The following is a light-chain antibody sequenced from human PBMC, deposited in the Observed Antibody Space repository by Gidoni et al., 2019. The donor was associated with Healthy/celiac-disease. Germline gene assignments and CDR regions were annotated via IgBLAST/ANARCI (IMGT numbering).Light chain of an antibody. Sequence: EIVMTQSPATLSVSPGERATLSCRASQSVSSNLAWYQQKPGQAPRLLIYGASTRATGTPARFSGSGSGPEFTLTISSLQSEDFAVYYCQQYNNWPRTFGQGTKVEIK. V-gene: IGKV3-15*01. CDR3: QQYNNWPRT. J-gene: IGKJ1*01. CDR1: QSVSSN. CDR2: GAS.